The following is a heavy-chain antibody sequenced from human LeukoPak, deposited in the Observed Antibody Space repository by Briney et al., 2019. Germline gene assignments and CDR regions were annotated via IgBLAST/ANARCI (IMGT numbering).Heavy chain of an antibody. CDR2: IYPGDSDI. CDR1: GYSFTTYW. J-gene: IGHJ4*02. CDR3: ARHGGTYAYDY. Sequence: GESLKISCKGSGYSFTTYWIAWVRQMPGKGLEWMGLIYPGDSDIRYRPSFQGQVTISADKSITTAYLQWSSLKASDTAMYYCARHGGTYAYDYWGQGTLVTVSS. D-gene: IGHD5-12*01. V-gene: IGHV5-51*01.